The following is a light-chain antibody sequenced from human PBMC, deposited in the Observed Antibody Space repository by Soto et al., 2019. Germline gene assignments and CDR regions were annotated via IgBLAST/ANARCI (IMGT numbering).Light chain of an antibody. J-gene: IGKJ4*01. CDR2: GAS. V-gene: IGKV3-20*01. CDR3: QHYSSSPLT. CDR1: QSVRSNY. Sequence: EIVLTQSPGTLSLSSGERATLSCRASQSVRSNYLAWYQQKPGQAPRLLIYGASSRATGIPDRFGGSGSRTDFTLTISRLEPEDFAVYYCQHYSSSPLTFGGGTKVEIK.